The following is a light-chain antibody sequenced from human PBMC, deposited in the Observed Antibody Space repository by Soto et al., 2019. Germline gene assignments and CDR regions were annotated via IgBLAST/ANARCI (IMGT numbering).Light chain of an antibody. CDR2: DTS. J-gene: IGLJ7*01. CDR1: TGAVTSGHF. Sequence: QAVVTQEPSLTVSPGGTVTLTCDSSTGAVTSGHFPYWFQQKPGQAPKILIYDTSHKHSWTPARFSGSLLGGRPALTLSGAQPEDEAEYYCLLFYTGIRGVFGGGTQLTVL. V-gene: IGLV7-46*01. CDR3: LLFYTGIRGV.